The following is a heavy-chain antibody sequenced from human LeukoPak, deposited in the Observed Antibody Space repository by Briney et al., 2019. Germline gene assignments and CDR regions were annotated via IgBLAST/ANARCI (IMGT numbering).Heavy chain of an antibody. CDR2: IYTSGST. D-gene: IGHD2-2*01. Sequence: SETLSLTCTVSGGSISSGSYYWSWIRQPAGKGLEWIGRIYTSGSTNYNPSLKSRVTISVDTSKNQFSLKLSSVTAADTAVYYCARGTVVVPAAFYWGQGTLVTVSS. J-gene: IGHJ4*02. CDR3: ARGTVVVPAAFY. CDR1: GGSISSGSYY. V-gene: IGHV4-61*02.